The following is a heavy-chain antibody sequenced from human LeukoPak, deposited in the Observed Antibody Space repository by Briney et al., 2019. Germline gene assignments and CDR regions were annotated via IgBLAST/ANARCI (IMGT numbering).Heavy chain of an antibody. V-gene: IGHV4-4*07. CDR2: IYTSGST. CDR1: GGSISSYY. D-gene: IGHD2-15*01. Sequence: SETLSLTCTVSGGSISSYYWSWIRQPAGKGLEWIGRIYTSGSTNYNPSLKSRVTMSVDTSKNQFSLKLSSETAADTAVYYCARVSGGHFWVYFDYWGQGTLVTVSS. CDR3: ARVSGGHFWVYFDY. J-gene: IGHJ4*02.